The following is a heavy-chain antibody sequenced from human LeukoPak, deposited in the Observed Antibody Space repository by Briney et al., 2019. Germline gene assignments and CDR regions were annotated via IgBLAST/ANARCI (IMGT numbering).Heavy chain of an antibody. Sequence: PSETLSLTCTVSGGSISSGDYYWSWIRQPPGKGLEWIGYIYYSGSTYYNPSLKSRVTISVDTSKNQFSLKLSSVTAADTAVYYCAREVDDSSGYRYFDYWGQGTLVTLSS. CDR2: IYYSGST. D-gene: IGHD3-22*01. V-gene: IGHV4-30-4*01. CDR1: GGSISSGDYY. J-gene: IGHJ4*02. CDR3: AREVDDSSGYRYFDY.